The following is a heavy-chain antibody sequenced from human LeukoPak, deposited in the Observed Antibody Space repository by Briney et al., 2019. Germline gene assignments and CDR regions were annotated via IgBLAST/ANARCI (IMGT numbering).Heavy chain of an antibody. CDR3: ARDIYGDSSPLNWLDP. D-gene: IGHD4-17*01. J-gene: IGHJ5*02. CDR2: IYTSGST. V-gene: IGHV4-4*07. CDR1: GGSISSYY. Sequence: SETLSLTCTVSGGSISSYYWSWIRQPAGKGLEWIGRIYTSGSTNYNPSLKSRVTMSVDTSKNQFSLKLSSVTAADTAVYYCARDIYGDSSPLNWLDPWGQGTLVTVSS.